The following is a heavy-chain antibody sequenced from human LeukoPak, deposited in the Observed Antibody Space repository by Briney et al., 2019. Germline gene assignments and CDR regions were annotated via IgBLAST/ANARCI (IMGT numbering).Heavy chain of an antibody. V-gene: IGHV1-2*02. CDR3: ARSHRNSGGLRYFDWLLMAY. D-gene: IGHD3-9*01. CDR2: INPNRGGT. CDR1: GYTFTGYY. Sequence: ASVKVSCKASGYTFTGYYMHWVRQAPGQGLEWMGWINPNRGGTNYAQKFQGRVTMTRDTSISTAYMELSRLRSDDTAVYYCARSHRNSGGLRYFDWLLMAYWGQGTLVTASS. J-gene: IGHJ4*02.